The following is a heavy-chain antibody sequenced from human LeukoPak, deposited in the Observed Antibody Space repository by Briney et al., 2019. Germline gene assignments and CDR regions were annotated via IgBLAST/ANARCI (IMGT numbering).Heavy chain of an antibody. J-gene: IGHJ6*04. CDR1: GYTFTSYA. CDR2: INTNTGNP. Sequence: ASVKDSCKASGYTFTSYAMNWVRQAPGQGLEWMGWINTNTGNPTYAQGFTGRFVFSLDTSVSTAYLQICSLKAEDTAVYYCARGFTMVRGVLTNHYYYYGMDVWGKGTTVTVSS. V-gene: IGHV7-4-1*01. CDR3: ARGFTMVRGVLTNHYYYYGMDV. D-gene: IGHD3-10*01.